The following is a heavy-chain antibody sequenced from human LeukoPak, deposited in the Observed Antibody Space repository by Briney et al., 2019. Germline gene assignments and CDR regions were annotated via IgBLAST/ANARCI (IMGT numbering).Heavy chain of an antibody. D-gene: IGHD6-13*01. Sequence: SVKVSCKASGGTFSSYAISWVRQAPGQGLEWMGRIIPILGIANYAQKFQGRVTITADKSTSTAYMELSSLRSEDTAVYYCARDTIEGIAAAGTFDYWGQGTLVTVSS. CDR2: IIPILGIA. V-gene: IGHV1-69*04. CDR1: GGTFSSYA. CDR3: ARDTIEGIAAAGTFDY. J-gene: IGHJ4*02.